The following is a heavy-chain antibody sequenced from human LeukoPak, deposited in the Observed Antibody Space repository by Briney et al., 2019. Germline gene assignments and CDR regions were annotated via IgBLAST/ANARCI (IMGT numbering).Heavy chain of an antibody. J-gene: IGHJ4*02. Sequence: GGSLRLSCAASGFXFSSYSINWVRQAPGKGLEWVSYITSSGSTISYADSVKGRFTISRDNAKDSLYLQMNSLRDEDTAVYYCARNFAYWGQGTLVTVSS. CDR3: ARNFAY. CDR1: GFXFSSYS. V-gene: IGHV3-48*02. CDR2: ITSSGSTI.